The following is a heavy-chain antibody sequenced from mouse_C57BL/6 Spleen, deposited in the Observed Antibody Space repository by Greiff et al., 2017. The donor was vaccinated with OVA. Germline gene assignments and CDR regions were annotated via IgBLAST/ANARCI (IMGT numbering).Heavy chain of an antibody. CDR3: ARPYYYGSSYGYFDV. J-gene: IGHJ1*03. CDR1: GYTFTSYW. V-gene: IGHV1-64*01. D-gene: IGHD1-1*01. Sequence: VQLQQPGAELVKPGASVKLSCKASGYTFTSYWMHWVKQRPGQGLEWIGMIPPNSGSTNYNEKFKSKATLTVDKSSSTAYMQLSSLTSEDSAVYYCARPYYYGSSYGYFDVWGTGTTVTVSS. CDR2: IPPNSGST.